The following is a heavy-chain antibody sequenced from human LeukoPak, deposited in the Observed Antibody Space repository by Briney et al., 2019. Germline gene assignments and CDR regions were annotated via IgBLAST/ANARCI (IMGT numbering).Heavy chain of an antibody. CDR1: GYTFTSYD. J-gene: IGHJ4*02. CDR2: MNPNSGNT. Sequence: ASVKVSCKASGYTFTSYDVNWVRQAAGQGLEWMGWMNPNSGNTGYAQKFQGRVTMTRNTSISTAYMELSSLRSEDTAVYYCARIHGEDRDYWGQGTLVTVSS. CDR3: ARIHGEDRDY. V-gene: IGHV1-8*01. D-gene: IGHD4-17*01.